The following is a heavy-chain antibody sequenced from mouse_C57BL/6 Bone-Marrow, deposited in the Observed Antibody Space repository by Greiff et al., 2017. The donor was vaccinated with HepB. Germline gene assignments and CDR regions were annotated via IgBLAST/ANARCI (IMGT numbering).Heavy chain of an antibody. J-gene: IGHJ2*01. Sequence: QVQLQQSGAELARPGASVKLSCKASGYTFTSYGISWVKQRTGQGLEWIGEIYPRSGNTYYNEKFKGKATLTADKSSSTAYMELRSLTSEDSAVYFCARSGENSFTTVVADYWGQGTTLTVAS. CDR1: GYTFTSYG. D-gene: IGHD1-1*01. CDR2: IYPRSGNT. CDR3: ARSGENSFTTVVADY. V-gene: IGHV1-81*01.